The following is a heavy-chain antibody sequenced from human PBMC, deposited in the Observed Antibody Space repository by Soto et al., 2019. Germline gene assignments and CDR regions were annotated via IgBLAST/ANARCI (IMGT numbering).Heavy chain of an antibody. J-gene: IGHJ4*02. V-gene: IGHV1-69*01. D-gene: IGHD2-15*01. Sequence: QVQLVQSGAEVQKPGSSVKVSCKASGGGFNSYAFSWVRQAPGQGLEWMGALIPSFGTANYAQKFQGRVTITADEYTTTVYMDLSSLTPDDTAMYFCARAGDCSGGSCYSFILDYWGQGTQVTVSS. CDR3: ARAGDCSGGSCYSFILDY. CDR2: LIPSFGTA. CDR1: GGGFNSYA.